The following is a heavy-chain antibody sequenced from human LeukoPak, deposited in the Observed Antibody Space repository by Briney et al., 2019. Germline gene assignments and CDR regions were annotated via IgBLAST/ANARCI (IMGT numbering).Heavy chain of an antibody. CDR2: ISGDGGST. CDR1: GFTFDDYA. D-gene: IGHD3-9*01. Sequence: PGGSLRLSCAASGFTFDDYAMHWVRQAPGKGLEWVSLISGDGGSTYYADSVKGRSTISRDNSKNSLYLQMNSLRTEDTALYYCAKDLNYDILTGPFDYWGQGTLVTVSS. CDR3: AKDLNYDILTGPFDY. V-gene: IGHV3-43*02. J-gene: IGHJ4*02.